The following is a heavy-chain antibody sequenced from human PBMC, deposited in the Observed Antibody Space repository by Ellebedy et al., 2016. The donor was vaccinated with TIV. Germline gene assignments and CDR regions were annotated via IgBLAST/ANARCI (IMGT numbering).Heavy chain of an antibody. D-gene: IGHD2-15*01. V-gene: IGHV1-3*01. J-gene: IGHJ4*02. CDR2: INAGDGNT. Sequence: ASVKVSXXTSGYIFTNYAIHWVRQAPGQRLEWMGWINAGDGNTGYSQKFQGRVTITTDTSASTAYMELSTLRSEDTAVFYCAREMSRSGGSCYSDWGQGTLVTVSS. CDR3: AREMSRSGGSCYSD. CDR1: GYIFTNYA.